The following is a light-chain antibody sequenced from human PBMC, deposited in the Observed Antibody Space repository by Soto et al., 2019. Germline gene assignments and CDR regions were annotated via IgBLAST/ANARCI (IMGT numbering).Light chain of an antibody. CDR1: ERVSSW. CDR3: QQYNAYSQA. V-gene: IGKV1-5*03. J-gene: IGKJ1*01. Sequence: DIQMTQSPSTLSASVGDRVTITCRASERVSSWLAWYQQKPGRTPTLLIYQASTLETGVPSRFSGSGSGKEFTLTISSLQPDDFATYYCQQYNAYSQAFGQGTKGESK. CDR2: QAS.